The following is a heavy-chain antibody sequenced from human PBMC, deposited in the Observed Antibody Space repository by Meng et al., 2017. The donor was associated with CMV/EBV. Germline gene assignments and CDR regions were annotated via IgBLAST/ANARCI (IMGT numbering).Heavy chain of an antibody. D-gene: IGHD3-3*01. CDR1: GGSISSGDYY. J-gene: IGHJ4*02. Sequence: HLHESGTGLVKPSQTLPLTCTVSGGSISSGDYYWSWIRQPPGKGLERIGYIYYSGSTYYNPSLKSRVTISVDTSKNQFSLKLSSVTAADTAVYYCARDNRRGGVDYWGQGTLVTVSS. V-gene: IGHV4-30-4*08. CDR2: IYYSGST. CDR3: ARDNRRGGVDY.